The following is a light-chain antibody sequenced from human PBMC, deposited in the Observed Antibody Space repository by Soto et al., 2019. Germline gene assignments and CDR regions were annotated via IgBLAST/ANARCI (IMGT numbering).Light chain of an antibody. V-gene: IGKV3-20*01. J-gene: IGKJ3*01. CDR1: QSVSNTY. CDR3: QQYGSSPGLFT. Sequence: EIVLTQSPGSLSLSPGERATLSYRASQSVSNTYLAWYQQKPGQAPRLLIYGASSRATGIPDRFSGSGSGTDFTLTISRLEPEDVAVYYCQQYGSSPGLFTFGPGTKVDIK. CDR2: GAS.